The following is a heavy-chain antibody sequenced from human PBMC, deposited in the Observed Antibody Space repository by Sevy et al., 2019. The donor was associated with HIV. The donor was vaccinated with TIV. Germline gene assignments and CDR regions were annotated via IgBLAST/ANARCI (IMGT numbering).Heavy chain of an antibody. V-gene: IGHV3-21*01. Sequence: EGSLRLSCAASGFTFSSYSMNWVRQAPGKGLEWVSSISSSSSYIYYADSVKGRFTISRDNAKNSLYLQMNSLRAEDTAVYYCARDLVGFRYFDWLGDATTYYYYGMDVWGQGTTVTVSS. CDR3: ARDLVGFRYFDWLGDATTYYYYGMDV. J-gene: IGHJ6*02. CDR1: GFTFSSYS. D-gene: IGHD3-9*01. CDR2: ISSSSSYI.